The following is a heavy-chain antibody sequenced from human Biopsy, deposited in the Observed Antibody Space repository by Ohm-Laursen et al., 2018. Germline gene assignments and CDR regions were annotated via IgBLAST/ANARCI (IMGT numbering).Heavy chain of an antibody. CDR1: GGSISSDY. CDR3: AKDRYNYTPIGGFSMDV. Sequence: GTLSLTCTVSGGSISSDYWSWIRQTPGKGLEWIGYIYYSGSTNYNPSLKSRVTISVDTSKNQFSLRLNSVTAADTAVYYCAKDRYNYTPIGGFSMDVWGQGTTVTVSS. D-gene: IGHD5-18*01. CDR2: IYYSGST. J-gene: IGHJ6*02. V-gene: IGHV4-59*01.